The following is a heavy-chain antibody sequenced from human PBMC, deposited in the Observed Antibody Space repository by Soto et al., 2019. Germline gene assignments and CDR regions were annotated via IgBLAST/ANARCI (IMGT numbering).Heavy chain of an antibody. CDR1: GGSISSYY. CDR2: IYYSGST. J-gene: IGHJ4*02. D-gene: IGHD3-10*01. V-gene: IGHV4-59*08. Sequence: QVQLQESGPGLVKPSETLSLTCTASGGSISSYYWSWIRQPPGKGLEWIGYIYYSGSTNYNPSLKSRVTISVDTSKNQFSLKLNSMTAADTAVYYCARHNYGSGSTYFDYWGQGTLVTVSS. CDR3: ARHNYGSGSTYFDY.